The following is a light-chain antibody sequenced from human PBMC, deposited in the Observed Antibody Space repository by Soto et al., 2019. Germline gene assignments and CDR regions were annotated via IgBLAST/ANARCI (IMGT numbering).Light chain of an antibody. V-gene: IGKV3-15*01. J-gene: IGKJ1*01. CDR2: GAS. CDR1: QSVDSK. Sequence: EIVMTQSPATLSVSPGERATLSCRASQSVDSKLAWYQQKPGQGPRLLIYGASSRATGIPATFSGSGSGTDFTLTTSSLQSEDFAVYYCQHYSTWLWTFGQGTKVDIK. CDR3: QHYSTWLWT.